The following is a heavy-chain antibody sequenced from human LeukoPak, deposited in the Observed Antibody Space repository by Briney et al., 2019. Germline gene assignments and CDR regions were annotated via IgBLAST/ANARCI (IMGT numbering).Heavy chain of an antibody. CDR2: IYYSGST. CDR3: ARVRYYDSTTGYYYYMDV. J-gene: IGHJ6*03. V-gene: IGHV4-59*01. Sequence: SETLSLTCTVSGGSISSYYWSWIRQPPGKGLEWIGYIYYSGSTNYNPSLKSRVTISVDTSKNQFSLKLSSVTAADTAVYYCARVRYYDSTTGYYYYMDVWGKGTTVTISS. D-gene: IGHD3-22*01. CDR1: GGSISSYY.